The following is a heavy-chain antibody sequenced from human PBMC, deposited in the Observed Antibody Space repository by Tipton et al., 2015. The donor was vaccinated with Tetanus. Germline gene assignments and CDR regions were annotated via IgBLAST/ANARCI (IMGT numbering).Heavy chain of an antibody. J-gene: IGHJ4*02. CDR1: GGSISSYY. Sequence: TLSLTCTVSGGSISSYYWSWIRQPPGKGLEWIGYIYYSGSTNYNPSLKSRVTISVDTSKNQFSLKLSSVTAADTAVYYCARAQGIAAQNDYWGQGTLVTVSS. D-gene: IGHD6-6*01. V-gene: IGHV4-59*01. CDR3: ARAQGIAAQNDY. CDR2: IYYSGST.